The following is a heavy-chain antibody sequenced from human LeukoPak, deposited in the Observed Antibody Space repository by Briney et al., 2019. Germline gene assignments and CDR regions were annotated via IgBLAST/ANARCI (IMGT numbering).Heavy chain of an antibody. CDR1: TSR. D-gene: IGHD3-22*01. CDR2: IGTYGGDT. Sequence: GASVKVSCKATSRISWVRQAPGQGLEWMGWIGTYGGDTYYAQKFQSRITVTIDTSTSTVYMELRNLRSDDTAVYYCARDLWNFYDDSGYNRDFDSWGQGTLVTVSS. J-gene: IGHJ5*01. CDR3: ARDLWNFYDDSGYNRDFDS. V-gene: IGHV1-18*01.